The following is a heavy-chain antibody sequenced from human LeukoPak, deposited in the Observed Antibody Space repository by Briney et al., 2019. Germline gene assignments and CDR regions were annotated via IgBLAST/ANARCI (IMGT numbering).Heavy chain of an antibody. CDR1: GYTFTSYY. CDR2: INPSGGST. CDR3: ARVGVSGRIAAAGTHFQH. V-gene: IGHV1-46*01. Sequence: ASVKVSCEASGYTFTSYYMHWVRQAPGQGLEWMGIINPSGGSTSYAQKFQGRVTMTRDTSTSTVYMELSSLRSEDTAVYYCARVGVSGRIAAAGTHFQHWGQGTLVTVSS. J-gene: IGHJ1*01. D-gene: IGHD6-13*01.